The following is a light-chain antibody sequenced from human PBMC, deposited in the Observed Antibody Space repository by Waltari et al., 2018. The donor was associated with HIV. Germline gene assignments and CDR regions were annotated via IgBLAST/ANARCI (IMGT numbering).Light chain of an antibody. Sequence: SVLTQPTPVSGAPGQGVTITCTGNNSNIGAPFDVPRSRQSPGPAPKLVLYGDSVRPSGVPDRFSGSRSGASVSLDITGLRAEDEGDYYCQSYDSRLSGLWVFGGGTKLTVL. V-gene: IGLV1-40*01. CDR1: NSNIGAPFD. CDR2: GDS. J-gene: IGLJ3*02. CDR3: QSYDSRLSGLWV.